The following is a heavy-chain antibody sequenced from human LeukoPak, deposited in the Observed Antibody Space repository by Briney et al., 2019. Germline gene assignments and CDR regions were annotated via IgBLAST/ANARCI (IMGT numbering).Heavy chain of an antibody. CDR3: ARARSTSRFSEFDY. D-gene: IGHD2-2*01. V-gene: IGHV1-8*01. CDR1: GYTFTSYD. Sequence: GASVKVSCKASGYTFTSYDINWVRQATGQGLEGMAWMNPNSGNTGYAQKFQGRVTMTRNTSISTAYMELSSLRSEDTAVYYCARARSTSRFSEFDYWGQGTLVTVSS. CDR2: MNPNSGNT. J-gene: IGHJ4*02.